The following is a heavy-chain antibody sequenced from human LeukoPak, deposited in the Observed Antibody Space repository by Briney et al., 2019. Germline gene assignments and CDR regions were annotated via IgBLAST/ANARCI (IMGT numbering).Heavy chain of an antibody. D-gene: IGHD5-18*01. J-gene: IGHJ4*02. CDR1: GGSISTYY. CDR2: MSYSGSS. V-gene: IGHV4-59*01. Sequence: PSETLSLTCTVSGGSISTYYWSWIRQPPGKGLEWIGYMSYSGSSNYNPSLKSRVTISVDTSRNQLSLKMSSVTAADTAVYYCARGSRGYTYGWGQGTLVTVSS. CDR3: ARGSRGYTYG.